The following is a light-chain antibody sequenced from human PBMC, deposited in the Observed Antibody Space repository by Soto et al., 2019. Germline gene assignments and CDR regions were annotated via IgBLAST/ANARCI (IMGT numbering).Light chain of an antibody. CDR3: QQRSK. Sequence: EIVLTQSPATLSLSPGEGATLSCRASQSVSSYLAWYQQKPGQAPRLLIYDASNRATGIPARFSGSGSGTDFTLTISSLEPEDFAVYYCQQRSKFGGGTKVDIK. J-gene: IGKJ4*02. CDR1: QSVSSY. V-gene: IGKV3-11*01. CDR2: DAS.